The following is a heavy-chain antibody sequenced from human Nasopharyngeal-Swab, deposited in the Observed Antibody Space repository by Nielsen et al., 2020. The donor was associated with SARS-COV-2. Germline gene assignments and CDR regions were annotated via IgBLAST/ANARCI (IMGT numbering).Heavy chain of an antibody. CDR3: ARGGVVPWFDY. CDR2: IYHSGST. V-gene: IGHV4-30-2*01. J-gene: IGHJ4*02. Sequence: SETLSLTCAVSGGSISSGGYSWSRTRQPPGKGLERIGYIYHSGSTYYNPSLKSRVTISVDRSKNQFYLKLSSVTAADTAVYYCARGGVVPWFDYWGQGTLVTVSS. CDR1: GGSISSGGYS. D-gene: IGHD3-3*01.